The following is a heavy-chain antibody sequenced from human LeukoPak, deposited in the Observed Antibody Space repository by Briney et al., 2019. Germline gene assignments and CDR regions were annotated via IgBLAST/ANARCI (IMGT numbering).Heavy chain of an antibody. J-gene: IGHJ6*03. CDR3: ARGRRGITIFGVVYYYMDV. CDR2: INPNRGGT. CDR1: GYTFTGYY. Sequence: ASVKVSCKASGYTFTGYYMHWVRQAPGQGLEWMGRINPNRGGTNYAQKFQGRVTMTRDTSISTAYMELSRLRPDDTAVYYCARGRRGITIFGVVYYYMDVWGKGTTVTVSS. V-gene: IGHV1-2*06. D-gene: IGHD3-3*01.